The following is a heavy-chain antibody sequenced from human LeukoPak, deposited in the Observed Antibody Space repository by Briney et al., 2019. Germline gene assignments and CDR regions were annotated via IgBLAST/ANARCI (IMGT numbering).Heavy chain of an antibody. CDR3: ARVGLDYGGNGNWFDP. D-gene: IGHD4-23*01. V-gene: IGHV1-69*05. J-gene: IGHJ5*02. CDR2: IIPIFGTA. Sequence: ASVKVSCKASGGTFSSYAISWVRQAPGQGLEWMGGIIPIFGTANYAQKFQGRVSITTDESTSTAYMELSSLRSEDTAVYYCARVGLDYGGNGNWFDPWGQGTLVTVSS. CDR1: GGTFSSYA.